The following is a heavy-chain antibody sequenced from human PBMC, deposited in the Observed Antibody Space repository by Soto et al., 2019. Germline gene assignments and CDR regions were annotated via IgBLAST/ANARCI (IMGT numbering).Heavy chain of an antibody. J-gene: IGHJ4*02. CDR1: GGTFSSYA. CDR3: ARGSEGAPADSKY. V-gene: IGHV1-69*13. CDR2: IIPIFGTA. Sequence: SVKVSCKASGGTFSSYAISWVRQAPGQGLEWVGWIIPIFGTANYAQKFQGRVTITADESTSTAYMELSSLRSEDTAVYYCARGSEGAPADSKYWGRGTLVTVCS. D-gene: IGHD2-2*01.